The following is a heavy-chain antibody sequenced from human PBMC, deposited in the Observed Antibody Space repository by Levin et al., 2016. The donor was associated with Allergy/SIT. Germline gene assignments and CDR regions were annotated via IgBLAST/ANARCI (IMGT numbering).Heavy chain of an antibody. J-gene: IGHJ6*02. Sequence: GGSLRLSCAASGFIVSANYISWVRQAPGKGLEWVSVISNDDNTYYADSVKGQVSISRDTSKNTVYLQMNNLRAEDTAVYFCARAARDFWSRFYYGLDVWGQGTTVTVSS. V-gene: IGHV3-53*01. D-gene: IGHD3-3*01. CDR3: ARAARDFWSRFYYGLDV. CDR1: GFIVSANY. CDR2: ISNDDNT.